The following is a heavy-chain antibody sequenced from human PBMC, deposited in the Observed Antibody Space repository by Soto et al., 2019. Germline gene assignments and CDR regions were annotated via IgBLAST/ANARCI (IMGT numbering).Heavy chain of an antibody. D-gene: IGHD3-22*01. J-gene: IGHJ6*02. CDR2: IYPRGGST. CDR1: GYNFTSHY. V-gene: IGHV1-46*01. CDR3: ARVGYSSTGTTPHFHGLDV. Sequence: ASVKVSCKTSGYNFTSHYIHWVRQAPGQRLESMGIIYPRGGSTIYAQKFQGKVTMTRDTSTHTPYMELSSLRSEDTAIYYCARVGYSSTGTTPHFHGLDVWGQGTTVTVSS.